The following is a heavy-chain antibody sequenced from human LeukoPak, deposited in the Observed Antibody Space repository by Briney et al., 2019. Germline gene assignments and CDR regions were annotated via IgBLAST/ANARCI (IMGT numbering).Heavy chain of an antibody. V-gene: IGHV3-23*01. D-gene: IGHD5-18*01. Sequence: PGGSLRHSCAASGFTFSSYAMSWVRQAPGKGLEWVSAINGSGGSTYYADSVKGRFTISRDKSKNTLYLQMNSLRVEDTAVYYCAKDYEYSYGLTYWGQGTLVTVSS. CDR1: GFTFSSYA. CDR2: INGSGGST. J-gene: IGHJ4*02. CDR3: AKDYEYSYGLTY.